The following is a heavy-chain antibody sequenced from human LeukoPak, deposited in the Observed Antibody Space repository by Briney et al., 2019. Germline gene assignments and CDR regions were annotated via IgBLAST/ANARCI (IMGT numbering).Heavy chain of an antibody. D-gene: IGHD6-19*01. J-gene: IGHJ4*02. V-gene: IGHV3-30*04. CDR3: AREGYDSVGPHRDPSSVTGTRFDY. Sequence: GSLRLSCAASGFTFSSYGLHWVRQAPGKGLECVAVISKDGSNEHYADPGKGRFTISRDNAKNSLYLQMNSLRAEDTAVYYCAREGYDSVGPHRDPSSVTGTRFDYWGQGTLVTVSS. CDR2: ISKDGSNE. CDR1: GFTFSSYG.